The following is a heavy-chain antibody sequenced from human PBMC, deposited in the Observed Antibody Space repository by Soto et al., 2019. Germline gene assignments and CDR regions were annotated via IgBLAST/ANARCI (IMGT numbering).Heavy chain of an antibody. J-gene: IGHJ4*02. CDR3: ARDYYDFWSGDYYFDY. CDR1: GGSISSYY. D-gene: IGHD3-3*01. Sequence: SETLSLTCTVSGGSISSYYWSWIRQPTVKVLEWIGYIYYSGSTNYNPSLKSLVTISVDTSKNQFSLKLSSVTAADTAVYYCARDYYDFWSGDYYFDYWGQGTLVTV. CDR2: IYYSGST. V-gene: IGHV4-59*01.